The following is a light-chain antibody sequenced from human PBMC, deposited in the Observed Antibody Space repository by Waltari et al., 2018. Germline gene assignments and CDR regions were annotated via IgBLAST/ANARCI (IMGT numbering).Light chain of an antibody. CDR3: QQYGRSPWT. Sequence: FVLTQSPGTLSLSPGERVTLSCRASQSVSSNYLAWYQQKPGQAPRLLIYDASNRATGIADRFSGSGSGTDFTLTISRLEPEDVAVYYCQQYGRSPWTFGQGTKMEIK. CDR2: DAS. V-gene: IGKV3-20*01. J-gene: IGKJ1*01. CDR1: QSVSSNY.